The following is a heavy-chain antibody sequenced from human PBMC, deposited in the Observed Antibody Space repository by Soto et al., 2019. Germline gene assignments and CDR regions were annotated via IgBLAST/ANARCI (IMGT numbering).Heavy chain of an antibody. CDR3: ARDSEGKWKWTTFDI. J-gene: IGHJ3*02. V-gene: IGHV1-69*13. D-gene: IGHD1-1*01. CDR2: IIPILHTT. Sequence: SVQVSCKAFGGAFTSYAFSWVRQAPGQGLEWMGGIIPILHTTNYAQKFQGRVTITADESTNTAYMELSSLRSDDTALYYCARDSEGKWKWTTFDIWGQGKMVTVSS. CDR1: GGAFTSYA.